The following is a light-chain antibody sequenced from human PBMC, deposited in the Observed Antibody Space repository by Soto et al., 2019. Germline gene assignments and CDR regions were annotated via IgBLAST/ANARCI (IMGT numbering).Light chain of an antibody. CDR1: QSVNNN. V-gene: IGKV3-15*01. J-gene: IGKJ2*01. Sequence: EIVMTQSPATLSVSPGERVTLSCRASQSVNNNLAWYQQKPGQAPRLLIYDASTRATGIPVRFSGSGSGTEFTLTISGLHSEDFAVYYCQQYNNWPPYTFGQGTKLEIK. CDR2: DAS. CDR3: QQYNNWPPYT.